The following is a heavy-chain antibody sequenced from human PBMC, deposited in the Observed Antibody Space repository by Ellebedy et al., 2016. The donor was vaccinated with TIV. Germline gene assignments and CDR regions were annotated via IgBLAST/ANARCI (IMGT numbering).Heavy chain of an antibody. CDR2: IIPIFGTA. V-gene: IGHV1-69*06. CDR1: GGTFSSYA. Sequence: SVKVSCXASGGTFSSYAISWVRQAPGQGLEWMGGIIPIFGTANYAQKFQGRVTITADKSTSTAYMELSSLRSEDTAVYYCARDGGAYCGGDCWDYFDYWGQGTLVTVSS. J-gene: IGHJ4*02. D-gene: IGHD2-21*02. CDR3: ARDGGAYCGGDCWDYFDY.